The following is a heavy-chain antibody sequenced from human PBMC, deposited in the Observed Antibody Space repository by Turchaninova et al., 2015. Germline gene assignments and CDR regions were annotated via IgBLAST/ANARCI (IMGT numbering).Heavy chain of an antibody. Sequence: EVQLVESGGGLVQPGGSLRLSCVVSELTFSSYGMNWVRQAPGKGLEWVSYISSSRTTVNYADSVKGRFTISRDNAKNSLYLQMNSLRAEDTAVYYCARGGAARPDYWGQGTLVTVSS. V-gene: IGHV3-48*04. CDR1: ELTFSSYG. CDR2: ISSSRTTV. J-gene: IGHJ4*02. CDR3: ARGGAARPDY. D-gene: IGHD3-10*01.